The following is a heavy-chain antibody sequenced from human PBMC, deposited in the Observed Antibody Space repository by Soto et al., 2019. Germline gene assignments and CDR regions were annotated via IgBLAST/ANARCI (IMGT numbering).Heavy chain of an antibody. Sequence: DVQLVESGGGLVQPGGSLRLSCAASGFTVSNNYMIWFRLPPGKGLEWDSLIYSGGGTYYADSVKGRFTISRDSSKNTLYLQMNSLRIEDTAVYYCARNGWGMATVGMWGPGTLVTVSS. V-gene: IGHV3-53*01. CDR3: ARNGWGMATVGM. J-gene: IGHJ4*02. CDR2: IYSGGGT. D-gene: IGHD4-4*01. CDR1: GFTVSNNY.